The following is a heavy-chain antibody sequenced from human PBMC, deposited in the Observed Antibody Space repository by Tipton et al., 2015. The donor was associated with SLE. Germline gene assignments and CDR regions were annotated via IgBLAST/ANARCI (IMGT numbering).Heavy chain of an antibody. CDR2: IYYSGST. J-gene: IGHJ4*02. CDR1: GGSISSHY. CDR3: ARASGVLFPFDY. V-gene: IGHV4-59*11. D-gene: IGHD2-21*01. Sequence: TLSLTCTVSGGSISSHYWSWIRQPPGKGLEWIGYIYYSGSTNYNPSLKSRVTISLDTSKNQLSLKVSSVTAADTAVYYCARASGVLFPFDYWGQGTLVTVSS.